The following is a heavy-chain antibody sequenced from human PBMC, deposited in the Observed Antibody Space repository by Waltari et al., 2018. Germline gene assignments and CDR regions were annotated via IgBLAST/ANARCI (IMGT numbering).Heavy chain of an antibody. CDR3: AKDQNDAFDI. V-gene: IGHV3-30*18. CDR1: GFTFSNHG. CDR2: IWNDGSNK. Sequence: QVQLVESGGRVVQPGRSLRLSCVASGFTFSNHGLPWVRQAPGKGLEWVAVIWNDGSNKFYADSVKGRFTISRDNPKNTVFLQMNSLRAEDTAMYYCAKDQNDAFDIWGQGTMVTVSS. J-gene: IGHJ3*02.